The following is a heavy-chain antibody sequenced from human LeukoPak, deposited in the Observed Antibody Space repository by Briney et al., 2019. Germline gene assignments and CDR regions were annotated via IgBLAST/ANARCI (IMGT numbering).Heavy chain of an antibody. V-gene: IGHV1-18*01. D-gene: IGHD6-19*01. J-gene: IGHJ4*02. Sequence: ASVKVSCKASGYTFTSYGISCVRQAPGQGLEWMGWIIAYNGNTNYAQKLQGRVTMTTDTSTSTAYMELRSLRSDDTAVYYCARDNGRGGRVTGWYFYWGQGTLVTVSS. CDR1: GYTFTSYG. CDR3: ARDNGRGGRVTGWYFY. CDR2: IIAYNGNT.